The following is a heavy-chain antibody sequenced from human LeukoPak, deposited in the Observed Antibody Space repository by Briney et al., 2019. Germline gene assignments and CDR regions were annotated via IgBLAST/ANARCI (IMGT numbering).Heavy chain of an antibody. J-gene: IGHJ4*02. V-gene: IGHV3-21*01. Sequence: GGSLRHSCAASGYTFSDFSVNGVRQAPGKGLEWVSSISVRSNYRYYADSVRGRFTVSRDDARDSLFLQMNSLRAEDTAVYFCVRLRRNSDRSGYYYYYDYWGQGTLVTVSS. D-gene: IGHD3-22*01. CDR3: VRLRRNSDRSGYYYYYDY. CDR1: GYTFSDFS. CDR2: ISVRSNYR.